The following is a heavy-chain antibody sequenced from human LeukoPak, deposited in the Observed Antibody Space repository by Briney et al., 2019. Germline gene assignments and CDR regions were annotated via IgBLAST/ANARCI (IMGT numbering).Heavy chain of an antibody. J-gene: IGHJ4*02. CDR1: GFTFSSFG. Sequence: PGTSLRLSCAASGFTFSSFGMHWVRHAPGKGLEWVALISYDGNTAYYADSVRGRFTVSRDNSKTTVYLRMNSLRPEDTAVYHRAKDQSIAVTGTWDFWGQGTLVTVSS. CDR3: AKDQSIAVTGTWDF. CDR2: ISYDGNTA. V-gene: IGHV3-30*18. D-gene: IGHD6-19*01.